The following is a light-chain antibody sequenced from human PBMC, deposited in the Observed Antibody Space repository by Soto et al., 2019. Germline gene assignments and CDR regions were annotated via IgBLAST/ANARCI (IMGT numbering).Light chain of an antibody. CDR2: WAS. CDR1: QSLLYSSNNKNY. CDR3: QQCYSDPWT. J-gene: IGKJ1*01. V-gene: IGKV4-1*01. Sequence: DIVMTQSPDSLAVSLGERATINCKSSQSLLYSSNNKNYLTWYQQKPGQPPKLLIYWASTRESGVPDRFGGSGSGTDFTLTISSLQAEDVAVYYCQQCYSDPWTFGQGTKVEIK.